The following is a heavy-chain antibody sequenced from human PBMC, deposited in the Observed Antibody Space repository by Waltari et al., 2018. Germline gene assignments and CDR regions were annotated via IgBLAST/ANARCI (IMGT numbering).Heavy chain of an antibody. D-gene: IGHD6-13*01. Sequence: QVQLVESGGGVVQPGRSRRLSCAASGFTFSSYGMHWVRQAPGKGLELVAVIWYDGSNKYYADSVKGRFTISRDNSKNTLYLQMNSLRAEDTAVYYCAKDSVRGGSWYYFDYWGQGTLVTVSS. J-gene: IGHJ4*02. CDR2: IWYDGSNK. CDR1: GFTFSSYG. V-gene: IGHV3-33*06. CDR3: AKDSVRGGSWYYFDY.